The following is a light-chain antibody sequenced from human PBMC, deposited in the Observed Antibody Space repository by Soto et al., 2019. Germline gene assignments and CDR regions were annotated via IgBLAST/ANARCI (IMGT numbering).Light chain of an antibody. V-gene: IGLV2-14*03. CDR2: DVR. CDR1: NSDVGGYNY. J-gene: IGLJ2*01. Sequence: QSALTQPASVSGSPGQSITISCTGTNSDVGGYNYISWYQQHPGTAPKLMIYDVRNRPSGVSDRFSGSKSDNTASLTISGLQAEDEADYYCSSYTTSSTLVVFGGGTKVTVL. CDR3: SSYTTSSTLVV.